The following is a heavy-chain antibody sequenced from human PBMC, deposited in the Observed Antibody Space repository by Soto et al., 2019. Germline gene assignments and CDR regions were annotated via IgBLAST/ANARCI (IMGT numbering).Heavy chain of an antibody. CDR2: MNPNSGNT. V-gene: IGHV1-8*01. D-gene: IGHD3-10*01. CDR3: AAALPWFGELLWAVDYYYYGMDV. Sequence: ASVKVSCKASGYTFTSYDINWVRQATGQGLEWMGWMNPNSGNTGYAQKFQGRVTMTRNTSISTAYMELSSLRSEDTAVYYCAAALPWFGELLWAVDYYYYGMDVWGQGTTVTVSS. J-gene: IGHJ6*02. CDR1: GYTFTSYD.